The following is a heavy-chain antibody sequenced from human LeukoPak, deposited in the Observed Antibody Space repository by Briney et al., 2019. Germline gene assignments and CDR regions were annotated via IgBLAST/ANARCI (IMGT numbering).Heavy chain of an antibody. D-gene: IGHD5-12*01. Sequence: GGSLRLSCAASGFTFSSYSMNWVRQAPGKGLEWISSISSSSSYIYYADSVKGRFTISRDNAKNSLYLQMNSLRAEDTAVYYCARAVDIVADDPNWLDPWGQGTLVTVSS. CDR2: ISSSSSYI. V-gene: IGHV3-21*01. CDR3: ARAVDIVADDPNWLDP. CDR1: GFTFSSYS. J-gene: IGHJ5*02.